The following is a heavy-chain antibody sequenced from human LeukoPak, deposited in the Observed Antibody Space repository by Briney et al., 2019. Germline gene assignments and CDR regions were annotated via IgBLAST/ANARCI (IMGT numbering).Heavy chain of an antibody. J-gene: IGHJ4*02. CDR3: ARDGSYGGFSFDY. D-gene: IGHD4-23*01. CDR1: GYTFTSYY. V-gene: IGHV1-46*01. Sequence: ASVKVSCKASGYTFTSYYMHWVRQAPGQGLEWMGIINPSGGSTSYAQKFQGRVTMTRDMSISTAYMELSRLRSDDTAVYYCARDGSYGGFSFDYWGQGTLVTVSS. CDR2: INPSGGST.